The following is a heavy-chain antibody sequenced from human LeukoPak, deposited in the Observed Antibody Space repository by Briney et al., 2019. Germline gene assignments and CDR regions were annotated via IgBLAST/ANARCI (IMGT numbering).Heavy chain of an antibody. CDR2: IYHTGST. Sequence: SETLSLTCAVSGGSISSTNWWSWVRQPPGKGLERIGEIYHTGSTNYNPSLKSRVTISVDKSKNQFSLKLSSVTAADTAVYYCARGRRVGDYDYWGQGTLVTVSS. D-gene: IGHD4-17*01. V-gene: IGHV4-4*02. J-gene: IGHJ4*02. CDR3: ARGRRVGDYDY. CDR1: GGSISSTNW.